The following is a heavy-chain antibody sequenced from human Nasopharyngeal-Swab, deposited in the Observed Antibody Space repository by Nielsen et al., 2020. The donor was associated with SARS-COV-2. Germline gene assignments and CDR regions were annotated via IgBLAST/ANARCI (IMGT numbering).Heavy chain of an antibody. D-gene: IGHD6-13*01. Sequence: GGSLRLSCSASGFTFSSYAMHWVRQAPGKGLVWVSRIKSDGSTTNYADSVKGRFTISRDNAKNTLYLQMHSLRAEDTAVYYCTRDFSAAAGSFDIWGQGTMVTVSS. J-gene: IGHJ3*02. CDR2: IKSDGSTT. CDR1: GFTFSSYA. V-gene: IGHV3-74*01. CDR3: TRDFSAAAGSFDI.